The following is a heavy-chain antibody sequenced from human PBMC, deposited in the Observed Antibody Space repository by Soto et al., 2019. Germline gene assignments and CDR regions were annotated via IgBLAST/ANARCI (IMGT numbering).Heavy chain of an antibody. Sequence: PGGSLRLSCAASGFTFSSYAMSWVRQAPGKGLEWVPAISGSGGSTYYADSVKGRFTISRDNSKNTLYLQMNSLRAEDTAVYYCAKGGNGDFDYFDYWGQGTLVTVSS. V-gene: IGHV3-23*01. CDR1: GFTFSSYA. J-gene: IGHJ4*02. CDR3: AKGGNGDFDYFDY. CDR2: ISGSGGST. D-gene: IGHD4-17*01.